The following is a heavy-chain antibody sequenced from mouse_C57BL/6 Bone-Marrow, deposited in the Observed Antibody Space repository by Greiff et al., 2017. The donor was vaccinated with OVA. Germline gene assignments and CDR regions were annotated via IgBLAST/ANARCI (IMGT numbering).Heavy chain of an antibody. CDR2: ISSGGSTI. Sequence: EVQRVESGGDLVKPGGSLKLSCAASGFTFSSYGLSWVRQPPDKRLEWVATISSGGSTIYYADTVKGRFTISRDNAKNTLFLQMTSLRSEDTAMYYCARPYDDYKWGFAYWGQGTLVTVSA. J-gene: IGHJ3*01. CDR3: ARPYDDYKWGFAY. CDR1: GFTFSSYG. D-gene: IGHD2-3*01. V-gene: IGHV5-6*01.